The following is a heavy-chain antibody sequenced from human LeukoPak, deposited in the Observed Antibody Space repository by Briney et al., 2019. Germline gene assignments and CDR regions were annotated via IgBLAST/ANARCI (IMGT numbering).Heavy chain of an antibody. V-gene: IGHV3-53*04. CDR3: ARDCSGYDYYGMDV. D-gene: IGHD6-19*01. Sequence: GGSLRLSCAASGFTVSRHYMAWVRQAPGKGLEWVSVIYSGGSTYYADSVKGRFTISRHNSKNTLYLQMNSLRAEDTAVYYCARDCSGYDYYGMDVWGQGTTVTVSS. J-gene: IGHJ6*02. CDR2: IYSGGST. CDR1: GFTVSRHY.